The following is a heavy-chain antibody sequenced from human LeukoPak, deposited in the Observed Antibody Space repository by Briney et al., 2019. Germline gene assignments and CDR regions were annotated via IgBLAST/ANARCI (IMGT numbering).Heavy chain of an antibody. CDR1: GFTFSSYN. V-gene: IGHV3-23*01. Sequence: GGSLRLSCAASGFTFSSYNMNWVRQAPGKGLEWVSVISGSGYYSYYADSVKGRFTVSRDNSKTTLYLQMNSLRAEDTAVYYCARSYSGSYRDAFDIWGQGTMVTVSS. CDR3: ARSYSGSYRDAFDI. D-gene: IGHD1-26*01. J-gene: IGHJ3*02. CDR2: ISGSGYYS.